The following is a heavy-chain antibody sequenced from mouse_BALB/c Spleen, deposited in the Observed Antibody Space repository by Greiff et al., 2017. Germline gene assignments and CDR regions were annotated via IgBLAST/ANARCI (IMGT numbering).Heavy chain of an antibody. D-gene: IGHD2-1*01. CDR1: GFTFSSFG. V-gene: IGHV5-17*02. J-gene: IGHJ4*01. CDR2: ISSGSSTI. CDR3: ARSDGNYDYAMEY. Sequence: EVKLVESGGGLVQPGGSRKLSCAASGFTFSSFGMHWVRQAPEKGLEWVAYISSGSSTIYYADTVKGRFTISRDNPKKTLFLQMTSLRSEDTAMYDCARSDGNYDYAMEYWGQGTSVTVS.